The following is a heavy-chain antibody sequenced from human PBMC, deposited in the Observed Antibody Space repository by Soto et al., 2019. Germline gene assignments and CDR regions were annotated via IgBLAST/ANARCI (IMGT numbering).Heavy chain of an antibody. J-gene: IGHJ6*02. CDR1: GGSISSGGYY. CDR2: IYYRGST. CDR3: ARLPHSGDYSDYYYSGMYV. D-gene: IGHD4-17*01. V-gene: IGHV4-31*03. Sequence: QVQLQESGPGLVKPSQTLSLTCTVSGGSISSGGYYWSWIRQHPGKGLEWSGYIYYRGSTYYNPSLKSRVTISVDTSKNQFSLKLSSVTAADTAVYYCARLPHSGDYSDYYYSGMYVWGQGTTVTVSS.